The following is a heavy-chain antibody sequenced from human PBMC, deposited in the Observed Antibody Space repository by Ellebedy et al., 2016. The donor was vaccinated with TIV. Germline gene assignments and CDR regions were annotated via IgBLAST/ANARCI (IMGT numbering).Heavy chain of an antibody. Sequence: PGGSLRLSCGASGFTFSSYGMTWVRQAPGQGLDWVSGLTGRGGNACYADSEKGRFTISRDNSKNTLYLQLNNLRAEDTAIYYCARAGRGSGRYDPSADFWGQGTLVTVSA. CDR2: LTGRGGNA. CDR3: ARAGRGSGRYDPSADF. D-gene: IGHD3-10*01. J-gene: IGHJ4*02. CDR1: GFTFSSYG. V-gene: IGHV3-23*01.